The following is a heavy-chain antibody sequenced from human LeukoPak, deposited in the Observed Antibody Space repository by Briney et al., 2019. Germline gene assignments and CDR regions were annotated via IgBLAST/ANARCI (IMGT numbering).Heavy chain of an antibody. CDR2: IYPVDSDT. CDR3: ARKSEGDNWFVA. D-gene: IGHD3-16*01. J-gene: IGHJ5*02. CDR1: GYSFTSYW. Sequence: GESLQISCKGSGYSFTSYWIGWVRQTPGKGLECMGIIYPVDSDTRYMPSFQGQVIISVDKSISTAYLQWNSLKAADSAMYFCARKSEGDNWFVAWGQGTLLTVSS. V-gene: IGHV5-51*01.